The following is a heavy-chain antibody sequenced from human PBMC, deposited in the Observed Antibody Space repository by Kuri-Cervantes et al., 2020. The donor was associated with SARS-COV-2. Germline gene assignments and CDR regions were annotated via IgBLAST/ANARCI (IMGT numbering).Heavy chain of an antibody. D-gene: IGHD2-21*02. CDR2: ISSSSSYI. CDR3: ARAVVVTAMPFGY. CDR1: GFTFSSYS. Sequence: GESLKISCAASGFTFSSYSMNLVRQAPGKGLEWVSTISSSSSYIYYADSVKGRFTISRDNAKNSLYLQMNSLRAEDTAVYYCARAVVVTAMPFGYWGQGTLVTVSS. V-gene: IGHV3-21*01. J-gene: IGHJ4*02.